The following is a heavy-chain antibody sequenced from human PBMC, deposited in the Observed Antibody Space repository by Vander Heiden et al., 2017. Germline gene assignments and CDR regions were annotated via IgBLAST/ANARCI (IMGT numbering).Heavy chain of an antibody. CDR2: ISATGVTI. J-gene: IGHJ4*02. CDR3: ARDPKLYGAFGPYFDY. V-gene: IGHV3-48*02. Sequence: EVQLVQSGGGLVRTGGALRLDCGASGFTFSSYTMTWVRQTQGKGLEWISYISATGVTIYYSQSVEGRFTISRENVKNSLYLQMNNLRDDDTGVYYCARDPKLYGAFGPYFDYWGQGVLVTVAS. CDR1: GFTFSSYT. D-gene: IGHD2-15*01.